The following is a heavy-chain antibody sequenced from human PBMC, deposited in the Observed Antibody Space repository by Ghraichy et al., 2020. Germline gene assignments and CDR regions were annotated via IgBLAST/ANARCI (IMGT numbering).Heavy chain of an antibody. D-gene: IGHD3-10*01. Sequence: GGSLRLSCAASGFTFSDYWIHWVRQAPGKGLVWFSRVNSDGTSTDYADSVKGRFIISRDNANNRVYLQMSSLRVEDTAVYYCVRGSRGWNGIDYWGQGTLVTVCS. CDR3: VRGSRGWNGIDY. CDR2: VNSDGTST. J-gene: IGHJ4*02. V-gene: IGHV3-74*01. CDR1: GFTFSDYW.